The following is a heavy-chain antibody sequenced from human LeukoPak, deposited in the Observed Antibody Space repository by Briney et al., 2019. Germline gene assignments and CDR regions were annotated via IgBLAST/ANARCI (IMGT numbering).Heavy chain of an antibody. CDR3: ARRGAARRYDGMDV. CDR1: GGFISSYY. Sequence: QSSETLSLTCTVSGGFISSYYWSWIRQPPGKGLEWIGFIDYTGSTNYNPSLKSRVTMSVDTSKNQFSPNLNSVTAADTAVYYCARRGAARRYDGMDVWGQGTTVTVSS. CDR2: IDYTGST. D-gene: IGHD6-6*01. V-gene: IGHV4-59*08. J-gene: IGHJ6*02.